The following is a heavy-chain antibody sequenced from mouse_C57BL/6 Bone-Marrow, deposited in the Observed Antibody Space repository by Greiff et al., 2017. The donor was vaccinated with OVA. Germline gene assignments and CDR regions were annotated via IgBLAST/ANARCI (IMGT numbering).Heavy chain of an antibody. CDR3: AKKNAHRYFDV. Sequence: QVQLQQSGPGLVQPSQSLSITCTVSGFSLTSYGVHWVRQPPGKGLEWLGVIWSGGSTDDNAAFISRLSISKDNSKSQVFFIMNSLQADDTAIYYCAKKNAHRYFDVWGTGTTVTVSS. V-gene: IGHV2-4*01. J-gene: IGHJ1*03. CDR2: IWSGGST. CDR1: GFSLTSYG.